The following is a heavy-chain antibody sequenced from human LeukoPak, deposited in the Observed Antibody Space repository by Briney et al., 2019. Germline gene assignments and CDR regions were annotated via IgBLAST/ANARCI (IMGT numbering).Heavy chain of an antibody. CDR3: ASMGTGYAAYYYYMDV. CDR2: IIPIFGTA. D-gene: IGHD3-9*01. CDR1: GYTFTSYY. V-gene: IGHV1-69*05. J-gene: IGHJ6*03. Sequence: ASVKVSCKASGYTFTSYYMHWVRQAPGQGLEWMGGIIPIFGTANYAQKFQGRVTITTDESTSTAYMELSSLRSEDTAVYYCASMGTGYAAYYYYMDVWGKGTTVTVSS.